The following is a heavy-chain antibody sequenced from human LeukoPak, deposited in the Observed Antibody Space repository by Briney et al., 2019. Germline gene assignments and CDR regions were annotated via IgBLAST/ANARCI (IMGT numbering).Heavy chain of an antibody. CDR2: INHSGSS. D-gene: IGHD1-26*01. CDR1: GGSFSGYY. J-gene: IGHJ3*01. V-gene: IGHV4-34*10. Sequence: PSETLSLTCAVYGGSFSGYYWNWIRQPPGKGLEWIGEINHSGSSNYNPSLKSRITMSVDTSKNQFSLNLSSVTAADTSVCYCARASIVGAKRTRSGTFDLWGRGTMVTVSS. CDR3: ARASIVGAKRTRSGTFDL.